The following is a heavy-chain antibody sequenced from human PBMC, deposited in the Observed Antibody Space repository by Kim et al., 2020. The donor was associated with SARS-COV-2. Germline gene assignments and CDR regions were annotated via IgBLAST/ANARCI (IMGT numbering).Heavy chain of an antibody. CDR1: GDSVSSDRST. J-gene: IGHJ3*01. Sequence: SQTLSLTCVISGDSVSSDRSTWNWIRQSPSSGLEWLGRTYFRSKWYDDYGIYVKSRITISPDTSKNQFSLQLSSVTPEDSALFYCVRGFYVSSFDLWGQEPVVTLSS. CDR3: VRGFYVSSFDL. CDR2: TYFRSKWYD. V-gene: IGHV6-1*01. D-gene: IGHD3-16*01.